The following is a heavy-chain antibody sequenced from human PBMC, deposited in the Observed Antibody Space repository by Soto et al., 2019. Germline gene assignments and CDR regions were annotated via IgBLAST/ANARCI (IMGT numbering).Heavy chain of an antibody. CDR1: WGSVSSNTAT. V-gene: IGHV6-1*01. D-gene: IGHD6-19*01. Sequence: SQTLSLTCAISWGSVSSNTATWNWVRQSPSRGLEWLGRTYYRSNWNFDYALSVKSRITINPDTSKNQYSLQLNSLTPEDTAVYYCAGELDIHHGLGYWGPGTSVTVS. J-gene: IGHJ4*02. CDR3: AGELDIHHGLGY. CDR2: TYYRSNWNF.